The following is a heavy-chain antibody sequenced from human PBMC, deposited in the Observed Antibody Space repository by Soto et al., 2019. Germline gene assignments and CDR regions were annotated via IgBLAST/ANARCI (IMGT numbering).Heavy chain of an antibody. Sequence: QVQLVQSGAEVKKPGSSVKVSCNASGYTFTSYGISWVRQAPGQGLEWMGWFSAYNGNTNYAQKLQGRFTMATDTSTSTVYMELRRLSSEVTAVSICARVSIQHFVSSVYSNWGKVTLLTLSS. CDR1: GYTFTSYG. D-gene: IGHD3-22*01. V-gene: IGHV1-18*01. CDR3: ARVSIQHFVSSVYSN. CDR2: FSAYNGNT. J-gene: IGHJ4*02.